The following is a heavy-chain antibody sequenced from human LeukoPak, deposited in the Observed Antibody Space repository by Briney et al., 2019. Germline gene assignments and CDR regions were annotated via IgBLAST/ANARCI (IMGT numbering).Heavy chain of an antibody. J-gene: IGHJ4*02. CDR3: AKDKSQVGVDSASTLVDH. D-gene: IGHD2-8*02. CDR2: IRFDGRDE. V-gene: IGHV3-30*02. Sequence: PGESLTLSCAASGFTFRNYGMHWVRQAPGRGLEWVAFIRFDGRDEYYVDSLKGRFTISRDNSKNTVYLQMNGLTSEDTALYYCAKDKSQVGVDSASTLVDHWGQGTLVIVSS. CDR1: GFTFRNYG.